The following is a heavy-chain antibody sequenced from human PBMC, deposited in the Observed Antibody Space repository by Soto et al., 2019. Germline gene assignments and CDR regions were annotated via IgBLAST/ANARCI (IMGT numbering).Heavy chain of an antibody. Sequence: GGSLRLSCVGSDFIFGTFAMSWVRQAPGKGLEWVSGINGDGETTYYADSVKGRFTVSRDNSKNTLYLQMDSLTADDTALYFCAKAWTLTVVTQLGFDSWGQGSLVIVSS. V-gene: IGHV3-23*01. J-gene: IGHJ4*02. CDR2: INGDGETT. D-gene: IGHD2-21*02. CDR3: AKAWTLTVVTQLGFDS. CDR1: DFIFGTFA.